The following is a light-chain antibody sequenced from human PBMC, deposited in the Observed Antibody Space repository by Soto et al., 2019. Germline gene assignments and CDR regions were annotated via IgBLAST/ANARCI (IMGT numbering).Light chain of an antibody. CDR1: RSNIGTYT. CDR2: RNH. V-gene: IGLV1-44*01. Sequence: QLVLTQSPSASGTPGQRVTFSCSGSRSNIGTYTVNWYQQLPGTAPTLLIFRNHQRPSGVPDRFSGSKSGTSASLAISGPQSEDEADYYCAAWDDSLRAVVFGGGTKLTVL. J-gene: IGLJ2*01. CDR3: AAWDDSLRAVV.